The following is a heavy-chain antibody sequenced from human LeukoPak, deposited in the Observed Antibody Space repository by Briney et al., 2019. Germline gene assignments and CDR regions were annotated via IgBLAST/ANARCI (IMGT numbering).Heavy chain of an antibody. V-gene: IGHV3-7*05. CDR3: AYRNNFEY. J-gene: IGHJ4*02. CDR1: GFSFSGNW. D-gene: IGHD1-26*01. Sequence: PGESLRRSCGASGFSFSGNWMNWVGQPPGKRLEWVANIKADGSEKYYVDSVKGRFTISRDDDKRTVDLQMDNLRVEDTAIYYCAYRNNFEYWGEGALVSVSS. CDR2: IKADGSEK.